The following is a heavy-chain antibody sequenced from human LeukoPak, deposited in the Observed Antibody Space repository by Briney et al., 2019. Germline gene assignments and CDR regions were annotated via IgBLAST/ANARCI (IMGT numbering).Heavy chain of an antibody. V-gene: IGHV3-21*01. Sequence: GGSLRLSCAASGFTFNSYSMNWVRQAPGKGLEWVSSISSSSSYIYYADSVKGRFTISRDNAKNSLYLQMNSLRAEDTAVYYCARESSTSYAFDYWGQGTLVTVSS. J-gene: IGHJ4*02. D-gene: IGHD2-2*01. CDR3: ARESSTSYAFDY. CDR1: GFTFNSYS. CDR2: ISSSSSYI.